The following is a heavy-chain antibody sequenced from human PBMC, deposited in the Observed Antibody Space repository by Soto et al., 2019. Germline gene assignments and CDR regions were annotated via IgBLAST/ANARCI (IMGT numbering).Heavy chain of an antibody. CDR3: AREYYDFWSGSNWFDP. D-gene: IGHD3-3*01. Sequence: GGSLRLSCAASGFPFSSYGMHWVRQAPGKGLEWVAVIWYDGSNKYYADSVKGRFTISRDNSKNTLYLQMNSLRAEDTAVYYCAREYYDFWSGSNWFDPWGQGTLVTVSS. CDR2: IWYDGSNK. J-gene: IGHJ5*02. V-gene: IGHV3-33*01. CDR1: GFPFSSYG.